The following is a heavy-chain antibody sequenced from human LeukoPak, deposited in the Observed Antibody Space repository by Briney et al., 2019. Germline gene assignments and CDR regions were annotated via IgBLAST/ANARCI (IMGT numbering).Heavy chain of an antibody. J-gene: IGHJ4*02. CDR2: IRSRIDGETA. Sequence: GGSLRLSCAASGFAFSNAWMTWVRQAPGKGLEWVGRIRSRIDGETADYAAPVKGRFTISRDDSKNTLYLQMNSLKAEDTAVYYCTSEGILGDLYGAGSYYWGQGTLVTVSS. CDR3: TSEGILGDLYGAGSYY. D-gene: IGHD3-10*01. CDR1: GFAFSNAW. V-gene: IGHV3-15*01.